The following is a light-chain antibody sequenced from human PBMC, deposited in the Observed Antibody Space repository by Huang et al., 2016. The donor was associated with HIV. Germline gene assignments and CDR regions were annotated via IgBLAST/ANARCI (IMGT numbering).Light chain of an antibody. J-gene: IGKJ3*01. Sequence: ETVMTQSPVTLSVSPGDRASLSCRSSQIVSSHLDWSRQKPGQAPRLLMYAASTRDTGVPARVSGSGAGTEFTLTISTLQSEDSAVYYCQQYNDFRSTFGPGTRVEIK. CDR2: AAS. CDR3: QQYNDFRST. CDR1: QIVSSH. V-gene: IGKV3-15*01.